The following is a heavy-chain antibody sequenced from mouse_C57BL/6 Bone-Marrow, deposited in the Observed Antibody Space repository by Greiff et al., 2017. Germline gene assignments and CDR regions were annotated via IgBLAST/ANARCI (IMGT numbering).Heavy chain of an antibody. J-gene: IGHJ4*01. Sequence: QVQLQQSGPGLVQPSQCLSITCTVSGFSLTSYGVHWVRQSPGKGLEWLGVIWRGGSTDYNAAFISRLATITDNSKSQVFFKMNSLQADDTAIYYCARNSGCTTVVAGAMDDWGQGTSVTVSS. V-gene: IGHV2-2*01. CDR2: IWRGGST. D-gene: IGHD1-1*01. CDR3: ARNSGCTTVVAGAMDD. CDR1: GFSLTSYG.